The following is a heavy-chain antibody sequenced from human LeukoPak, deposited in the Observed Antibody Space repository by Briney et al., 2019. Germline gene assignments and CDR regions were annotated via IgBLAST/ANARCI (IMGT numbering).Heavy chain of an antibody. CDR1: GFTFSSYA. J-gene: IGHJ4*02. D-gene: IGHD6-13*01. CDR2: ISYDGSNK. V-gene: IGHV3-30-3*01. CDR3: ARDLSSWYYSDY. Sequence: PGGSLRLSCAASGFTFSSYAMHWVRQAPGKGLEWVAVISYDGSNKYYADSVKGRFTISRDNSKNTLYLQINSLRAEDTAVYYCARDLSSWYYSDYWGQGTLVTVSS.